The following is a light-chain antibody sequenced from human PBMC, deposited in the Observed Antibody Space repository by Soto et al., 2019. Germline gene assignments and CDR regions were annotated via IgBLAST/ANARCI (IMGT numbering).Light chain of an antibody. V-gene: IGLV2-14*01. CDR2: DVS. CDR1: SSDVGGYNY. CDR3: SSYTGSNSQI. Sequence: QSALTQPASVSGSPGQSITISCTGTSSDVGGYNYVSWYQQHPGKATKLMIYDVSNRPSGISSRFSGSKSGNTASLTISGLQPEDEADYYCSSYTGSNSQILGGGTKVTVL. J-gene: IGLJ1*01.